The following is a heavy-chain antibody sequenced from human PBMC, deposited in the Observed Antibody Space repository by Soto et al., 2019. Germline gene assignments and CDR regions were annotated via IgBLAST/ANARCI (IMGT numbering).Heavy chain of an antibody. D-gene: IGHD2-8*02. CDR2: ILVAGSQ. V-gene: IGHV3-23*01. J-gene: IGHJ3*02. CDR1: GFICSSYD. CDR3: AKATATGGGAFEI. Sequence: PGGSLRLSCAVSGFICSSYDMSWVRQAPGKGLAWVSTILVAGSQHYEDSVQGRFTISRDTSKNTVFLYMNSLTAGDTAVYYCAKATATGGGAFEIYVQGTMVSVSS.